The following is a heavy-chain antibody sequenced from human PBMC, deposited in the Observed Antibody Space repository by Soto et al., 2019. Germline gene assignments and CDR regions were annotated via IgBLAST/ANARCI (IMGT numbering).Heavy chain of an antibody. Sequence: EVQLVESGGGLVQPGESLRLSCAASGLTFRSYWMHWVRQAPGKGLVWVSRINTDGSVAMYVDSVKGRFTISRDNAKNTLYLHMNILRAEDTAVYYCVRDMQLWRLDSCGQLTLVTVSS. CDR1: GLTFRSYW. J-gene: IGHJ4*02. CDR3: VRDMQLWRLDS. V-gene: IGHV3-74*03. D-gene: IGHD2-21*01. CDR2: INTDGSVA.